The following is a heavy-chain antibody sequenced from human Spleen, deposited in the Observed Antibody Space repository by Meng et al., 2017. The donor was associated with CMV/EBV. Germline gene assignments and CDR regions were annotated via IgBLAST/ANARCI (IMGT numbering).Heavy chain of an antibody. CDR1: GFTFSDYY. J-gene: IGHJ4*02. D-gene: IGHD6-19*01. V-gene: IGHV1-2*02. CDR2: VNSKNGAT. CDR3: VRSSGWSLFDY. Sequence: QPVKYGTEINKPGASVKVSCTTSGFTFSDYYTHWVRQAPGQGLEWMGWVNSKNGATNYARKFQGRVSMTRDTSISTAHMELSRLMSDDTAVYYCVRSSGWSLFDYWGQGTLVTVSS.